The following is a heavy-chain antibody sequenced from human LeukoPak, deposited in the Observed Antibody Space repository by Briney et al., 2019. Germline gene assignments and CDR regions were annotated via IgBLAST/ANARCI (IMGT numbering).Heavy chain of an antibody. CDR3: ARKVVVGYYYYMDV. J-gene: IGHJ6*03. Sequence: SGGSLRLSCAASGFTFSGYAMAWVRQAPGKGLEWVAVIWYDGSNKYYADSVKGRFTISRDNSKNTLYLQMNSLRAEDTAVYYCARKVVVGYYYYMDVWGKGTTVTVSS. D-gene: IGHD2-15*01. CDR2: IWYDGSNK. CDR1: GFTFSGYA. V-gene: IGHV3-33*08.